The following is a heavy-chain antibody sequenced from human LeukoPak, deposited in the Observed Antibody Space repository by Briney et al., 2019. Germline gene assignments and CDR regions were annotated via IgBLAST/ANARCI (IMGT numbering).Heavy chain of an antibody. J-gene: IGHJ4*02. CDR2: INHSGST. V-gene: IGHV4-34*01. CDR1: GGSFSGYY. CDR3: ARWTTVTGAFDY. Sequence: SETLSLTCAVYGGSFSGYYWSWIRQPPGKGLEWIGEINHSGSTNYNPSLKSRVTISVDTSKNQFSLKLSSVTAADTAVYYCARWTTVTGAFDYWGQGTLVTVSS. D-gene: IGHD4-17*01.